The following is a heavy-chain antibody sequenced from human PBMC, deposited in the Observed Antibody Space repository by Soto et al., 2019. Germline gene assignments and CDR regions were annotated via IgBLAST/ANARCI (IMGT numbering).Heavy chain of an antibody. CDR2: ISSDGDRN. CDR1: GFTFSSYA. J-gene: IGHJ4*02. CDR3: VRERLAAETYYYDY. D-gene: IGHD6-13*01. Sequence: QVLLEESGGGGVQPGTSLRLSCVASGFTFSSYAMHWVRQSPGKGLEWVSLISSDGDRNSYADSVKGRFTISRDNFRDTLYLEMGGLRPEDTALYYCVRERLAAETYYYDYWGRGTQVTVSS. V-gene: IGHV3-30*15.